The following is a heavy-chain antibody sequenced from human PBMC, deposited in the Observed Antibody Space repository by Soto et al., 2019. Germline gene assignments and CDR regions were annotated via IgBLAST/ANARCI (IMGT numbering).Heavy chain of an antibody. CDR2: ISYDGREI. V-gene: IGHV3-30*18. D-gene: IGHD3-3*01. CDR1: GFTFSSYG. Sequence: VQLVESGGGVVQPGRSLRLSCAASGFTFSSYGMHWVRQAPGKGLEWVALISYDGREIYYADSVKGRFTISRDNSKNTLYLQMNSLRAEDTAVYHCAKNYYDYWSDYRSSTMDVWGQGTTVTVSS. CDR3: AKNYYDYWSDYRSSTMDV. J-gene: IGHJ6*02.